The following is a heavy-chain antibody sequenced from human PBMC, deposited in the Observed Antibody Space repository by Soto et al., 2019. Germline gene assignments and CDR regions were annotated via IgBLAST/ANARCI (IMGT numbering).Heavy chain of an antibody. D-gene: IGHD2-8*01. CDR3: ATTCGVNTVFPYYVDY. J-gene: IGHJ4*02. CDR1: GGTFSSYA. Sequence: GASVKVSCKASGGTFSSYATSWVRQAPGQGLEWMGGILPFLGTSKYAQKFQGRVTITADESTSTAYMELSSLRSGDTAMYYCATTCGVNTVFPYYVDYLGQGTLVTVAS. CDR2: ILPFLGTS. V-gene: IGHV1-69*13.